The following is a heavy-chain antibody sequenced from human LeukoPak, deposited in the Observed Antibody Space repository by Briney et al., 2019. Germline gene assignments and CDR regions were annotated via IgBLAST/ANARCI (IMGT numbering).Heavy chain of an antibody. J-gene: IGHJ4*02. D-gene: IGHD2-15*01. Sequence: GGSLRLSCAASGFTFSSYGMHWVRQAPGKGLEWVAVISYDGSNKYYADSVKGRFTISRDNSKNTLYLQMNSLRAEDMALYYCAKEARIGWYFDYWGQGTLVTVSS. CDR2: ISYDGSNK. CDR3: AKEARIGWYFDY. CDR1: GFTFSSYG. V-gene: IGHV3-30*18.